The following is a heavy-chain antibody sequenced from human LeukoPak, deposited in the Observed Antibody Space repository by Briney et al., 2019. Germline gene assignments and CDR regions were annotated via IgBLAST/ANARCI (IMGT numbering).Heavy chain of an antibody. V-gene: IGHV3-74*01. D-gene: IGHD2-8*02. J-gene: IGHJ4*02. CDR2: IRTDGGST. Sequence: GGALRLSCAASGFRFSNYWIHWVRQAPAKGLVWVSRIRTDGGSTAYADFVKGRFTISRDNAKNTVYLQMNSLRADDTAVYYCARDMETGGRAFDSWGQGTLVTVSS. CDR1: GFRFSNYW. CDR3: ARDMETGGRAFDS.